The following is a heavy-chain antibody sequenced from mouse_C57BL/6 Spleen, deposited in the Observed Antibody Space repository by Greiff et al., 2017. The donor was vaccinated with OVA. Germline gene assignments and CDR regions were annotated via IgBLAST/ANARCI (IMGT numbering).Heavy chain of an antibody. CDR1: GYAFSSSW. D-gene: IGHD2-4*01. J-gene: IGHJ3*01. CDR3: ARSVYDYDGFAY. V-gene: IGHV1-82*01. Sequence: VQLQQPGPELVKPGASVKISCKASGYAFSSSWMNWVKQRPGKGLEWIGRIYPGDGDTNYNGKFKGKATLTADKSSSTAYMQLSSLTSEDSAVYFCARSVYDYDGFAYWGQGTLVTVSA. CDR2: IYPGDGDT.